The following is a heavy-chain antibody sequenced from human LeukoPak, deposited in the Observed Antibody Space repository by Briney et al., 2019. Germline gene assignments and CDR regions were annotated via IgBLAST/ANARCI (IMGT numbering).Heavy chain of an antibody. Sequence: QPGGTLRLSCAASGFTFSSYGMSWVRQAPGKGLEWVSAISGSGGSTYYADSVKGRFTISRDNSKNTLYLQMNSLRAEDTAVYYCAKDLTDPYYYGSGSSPLFDYWGQGTLVTVSS. CDR2: ISGSGGST. J-gene: IGHJ4*02. D-gene: IGHD3-10*01. CDR1: GFTFSSYG. V-gene: IGHV3-23*01. CDR3: AKDLTDPYYYGSGSSPLFDY.